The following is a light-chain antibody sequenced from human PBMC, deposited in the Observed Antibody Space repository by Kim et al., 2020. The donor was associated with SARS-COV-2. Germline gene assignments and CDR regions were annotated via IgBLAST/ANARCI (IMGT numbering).Light chain of an antibody. CDR2: EDY. CDR3: QAWDRSTVV. Sequence: SYELTQPPSVSVSPGQTASITCSGDKLGDKNVCWYQQKPGQSPVLVIYEDYKRPSGIPERVSGSNSGNTATLTISGSQAMDEADYFCQAWDRSTVVFGGG. V-gene: IGLV3-1*01. J-gene: IGLJ2*01. CDR1: KLGDKN.